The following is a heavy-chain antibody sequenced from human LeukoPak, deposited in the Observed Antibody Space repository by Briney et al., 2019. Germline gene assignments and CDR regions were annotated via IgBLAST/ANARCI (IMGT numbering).Heavy chain of an antibody. Sequence: QSGGSLRLSCTASGFVFSQYVIHWVRQAPGKGLEWVGLSLYDGTKEYYADSVKGRFTISRDNAKNSLYLQMNSLRAEDTAVYYCARDSTTIDYWGQGALVTVSS. CDR2: SLYDGTKE. V-gene: IGHV3-30*03. D-gene: IGHD1-1*01. CDR1: GFVFSQYV. J-gene: IGHJ4*02. CDR3: ARDSTTIDY.